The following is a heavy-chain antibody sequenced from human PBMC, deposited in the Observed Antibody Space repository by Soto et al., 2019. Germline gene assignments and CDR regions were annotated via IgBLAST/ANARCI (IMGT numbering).Heavy chain of an antibody. CDR2: ISYDGSNK. J-gene: IGHJ5*02. V-gene: IGHV3-30-3*01. CDR3: ARDRGSIAAAGKSNWFDP. CDR1: GFTFSSYA. Sequence: GGSLRLSCAASGFTFSSYAMHWVRQAPGKGLEWVAVISYDGSNKYYADSVKGRFTISRDNSKNTLYLQMNSLRAEDTAVYYCARDRGSIAAAGKSNWFDPWGQGTLVTVSS. D-gene: IGHD6-13*01.